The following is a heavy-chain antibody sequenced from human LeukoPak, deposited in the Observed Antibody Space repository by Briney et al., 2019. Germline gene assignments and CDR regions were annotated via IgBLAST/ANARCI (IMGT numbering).Heavy chain of an antibody. J-gene: IGHJ4*02. Sequence: SETLSLTCAVYGGSFNGYYWSWIRQPPGKGLEWIGEINHSGSTNYNPSLKSRITISVDTSKNQFSLKLSSVTAADTAVYYCARGGGYSSSWYGGYFDYWGQGTLVTVSS. V-gene: IGHV4-34*01. CDR2: INHSGST. D-gene: IGHD6-13*01. CDR3: ARGGGYSSSWYGGYFDY. CDR1: GGSFNGYY.